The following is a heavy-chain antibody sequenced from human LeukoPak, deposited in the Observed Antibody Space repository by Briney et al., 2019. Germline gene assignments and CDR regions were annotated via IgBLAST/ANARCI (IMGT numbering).Heavy chain of an antibody. CDR3: AKGEYYSIDY. J-gene: IGHJ4*02. CDR2: ISYDGSK. CDR1: GFTFSSYG. D-gene: IGHD2/OR15-2a*01. V-gene: IGHV3-30*18. Sequence: GGSLRLSCAASGFTFSSYGMHWVRQAPGKGLEWVAVISYDGSKYYADSVKGRFTISRDNSKNTLYLQMNSLRAEDTAVYYCAKGEYYSIDYRGQGTLVTVSS.